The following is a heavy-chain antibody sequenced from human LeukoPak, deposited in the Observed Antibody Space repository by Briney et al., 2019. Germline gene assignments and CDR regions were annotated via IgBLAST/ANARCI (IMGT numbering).Heavy chain of an antibody. CDR3: SRSADGYNYEPWFDP. Sequence: ASVKVSCKASGYIFTGYYIHWVRQAPGQGLEWMGWINPKSGGTNFAQKFQGRVTMTWDTSISTAYMELSRVRSDDTAMYYCSRSADGYNYEPWFDPWGQGTLATVSS. CDR2: INPKSGGT. CDR1: GYIFTGYY. V-gene: IGHV1-2*02. D-gene: IGHD5-24*01. J-gene: IGHJ5*02.